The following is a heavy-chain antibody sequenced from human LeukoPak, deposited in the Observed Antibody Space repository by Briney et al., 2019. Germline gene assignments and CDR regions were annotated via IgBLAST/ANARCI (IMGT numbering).Heavy chain of an antibody. J-gene: IGHJ4*02. CDR3: ARQGGSYIKYFDY. Sequence: SGTLSLACTVSGGSISSYYWSWIRQPPGKGLEGIGYIYYSGSTNYNPSLKSRVTISVDTSKNQFSLKLSSVTAADTAVYYCARQGGSYIKYFDYWGQGTLVTVSS. CDR1: GGSISSYY. D-gene: IGHD1-26*01. V-gene: IGHV4-59*08. CDR2: IYYSGST.